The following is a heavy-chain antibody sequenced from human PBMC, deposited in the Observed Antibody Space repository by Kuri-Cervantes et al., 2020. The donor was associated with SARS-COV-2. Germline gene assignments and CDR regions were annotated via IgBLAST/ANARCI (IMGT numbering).Heavy chain of an antibody. CDR3: ATNALLL. CDR2: ISSNGGST. D-gene: IGHD3-22*01. V-gene: IGHV3-64*02. J-gene: IGHJ6*04. Sequence: GESLKISCAASGFTFSSYAMHWVRQAPGKGLEYVSAISSNGGSTYYADSVKGRFTISRDNSKNTLYLQMGSLRAEDMAVYYCATNALLLWGKGTTVTVSS. CDR1: GFTFSSYA.